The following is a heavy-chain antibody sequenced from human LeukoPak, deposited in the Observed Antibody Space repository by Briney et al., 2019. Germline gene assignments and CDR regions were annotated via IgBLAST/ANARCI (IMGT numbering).Heavy chain of an antibody. CDR1: GFTFSNYR. J-gene: IGHJ5*02. V-gene: IGHV3-48*04. CDR2: ISSSSSTI. CDR3: ARERRFDP. Sequence: GSLRLSCAASGFTFSNYRMNWVRQAPGKGLEWVSYISSSSSTISYADSVKGRFTISRDDAKNSLYLQMNSLRAEDTAVYYCARERRFDPWGQGTLVTVSS.